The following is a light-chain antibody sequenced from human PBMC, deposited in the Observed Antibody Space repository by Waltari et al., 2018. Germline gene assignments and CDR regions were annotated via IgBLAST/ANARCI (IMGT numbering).Light chain of an antibody. V-gene: IGKV1-39*01. Sequence: DIQMTQSPSSLSASVGARVTITCRASQSIDSYLIWYQQKPGKAPKLLIYAASRLQSGVPSRFSGSGSGTDFTLTISSLQPEDFATYYCQQSYSTPRTFGQGTKVEI. CDR1: QSIDSY. J-gene: IGKJ2*01. CDR3: QQSYSTPRT. CDR2: AAS.